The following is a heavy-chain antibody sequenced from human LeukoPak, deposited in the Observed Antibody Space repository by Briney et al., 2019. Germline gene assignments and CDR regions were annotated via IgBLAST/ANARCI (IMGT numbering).Heavy chain of an antibody. V-gene: IGHV4-31*03. J-gene: IGHJ4*02. CDR1: GGSISSGGYY. CDR3: AREVVRFSYYFDY. D-gene: IGHD3-3*01. CDR2: IYYSGST. Sequence: PSETLSLTCTVSGGSISSGGYYWSWIRQHPGKGLEWIGYIYYSGSTYYNPSLKSRVTISVDTSKNQFSLKLSSVTAADTAVYYCAREVVRFSYYFDYWGQGTLVTVSS.